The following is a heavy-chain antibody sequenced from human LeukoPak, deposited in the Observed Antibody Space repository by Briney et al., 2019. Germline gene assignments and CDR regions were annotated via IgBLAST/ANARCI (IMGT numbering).Heavy chain of an antibody. J-gene: IGHJ4*02. CDR2: ISYDGSNK. D-gene: IGHD4-17*01. V-gene: IGHV3-30*03. Sequence: GGSLRLSCAASGFTFSSYGMHWVRQAPGKGLEWVAVISYDGSNKYYADSVKGRFIISRDNSKNTLYLQMNSLRTEDTAVYYCTRNPYGDYNFDYWGQGTLVTVSS. CDR1: GFTFSSYG. CDR3: TRNPYGDYNFDY.